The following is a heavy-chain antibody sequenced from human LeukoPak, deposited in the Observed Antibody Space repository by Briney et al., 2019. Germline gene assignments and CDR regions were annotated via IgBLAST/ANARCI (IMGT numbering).Heavy chain of an antibody. CDR3: ARRVAGEGFGY. CDR1: GGSISSYY. J-gene: IGHJ4*02. CDR2: IYSSGST. V-gene: IGHV4-59*08. D-gene: IGHD6-19*01. Sequence: SETLSLTCTVSGGSISSYYWSWIRQPPGKGLEWIGNIYSSGSTNYNPSLKSRVSISVDTSKKQFSLKLSSVTAADTAVYYCARRVAGEGFGYWGQGTLVTVSS.